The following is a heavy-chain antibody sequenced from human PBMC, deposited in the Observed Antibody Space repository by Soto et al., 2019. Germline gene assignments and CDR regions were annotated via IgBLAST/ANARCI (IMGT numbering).Heavy chain of an antibody. V-gene: IGHV1-2*02. CDR2: INPNSGGT. CDR1: GYTFTGYY. CDR3: ARDSSGWLQQYYFDY. D-gene: IGHD5-18*01. Sequence: ASVKVSCKASGYTFTGYYMHWVRQAPGQGLEWMGWINPNSGGTNYAQKFQGRVTMTRDTSISTAYMELSRLRTDDTAVYYCARDSSGWLQQYYFDYWGQGTRVTVSS. J-gene: IGHJ4*02.